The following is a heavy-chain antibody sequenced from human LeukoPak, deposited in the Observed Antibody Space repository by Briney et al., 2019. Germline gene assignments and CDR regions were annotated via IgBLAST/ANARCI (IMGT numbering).Heavy chain of an antibody. CDR2: ISGRGGRT. V-gene: IGHV3-23*01. CDR1: GFTFSNSW. Sequence: GGSLRLSCAASGFTFSNSWMHWVRQAPGKGLEWVSGISGRGGRTYYADSVEGRFTISRDNSKNTLYLQLNSLRAEDTAVYYCAKGIEQWPGDYYYYGMDVWGQGTTVTVSS. CDR3: AKGIEQWPGDYYYYGMDV. J-gene: IGHJ6*02. D-gene: IGHD6-19*01.